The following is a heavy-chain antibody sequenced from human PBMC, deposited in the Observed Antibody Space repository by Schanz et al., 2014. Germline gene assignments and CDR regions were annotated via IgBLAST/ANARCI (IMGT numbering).Heavy chain of an antibody. D-gene: IGHD6-6*01. CDR2: ISNSGYTI. CDR3: GRAPPPYSSSPYYWYYGMDV. V-gene: IGHV3-11*01. CDR1: GFTFSDYY. J-gene: IGHJ6*02. Sequence: QVQLVESGGGLVKPGGSLRLSCAASGFTFSDYYMNWIRQAPGKGLEWVSYISNSGYTIYYADSVKGRFTISRDNAKTSLYLQMTSLRAEDPAVYYWGRAPPPYSSSPYYWYYGMDVWGQGTTVTVSS.